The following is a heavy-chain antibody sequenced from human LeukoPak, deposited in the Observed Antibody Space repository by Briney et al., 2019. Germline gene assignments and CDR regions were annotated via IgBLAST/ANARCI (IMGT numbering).Heavy chain of an antibody. Sequence: PGGSRLSCAASGFPFSSYSMNWVRQAPGKGLEGVSSISSSSSYIYYADSVKGRFTISRDNSKNILYLQVNSLRAGDTAVYYCAKDYYYDSSGYYYGDAFDIWGQGTMVTVSS. CDR2: ISSSSSYI. D-gene: IGHD3-22*01. CDR3: AKDYYYDSSGYYYGDAFDI. J-gene: IGHJ3*02. CDR1: GFPFSSYS. V-gene: IGHV3-21*04.